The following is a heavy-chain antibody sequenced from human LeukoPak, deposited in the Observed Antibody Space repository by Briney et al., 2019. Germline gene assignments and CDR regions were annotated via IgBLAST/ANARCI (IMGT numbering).Heavy chain of an antibody. CDR1: GGSISSYY. Sequence: PSETLSLTCTVSGGSISSYYWSWIRQPPRKGLEWIGYIYYSGSTNYNPSLKSRVTISVDTSKNQFSLKLSSVTAADTAVYYCARQSDYYGMDVWGQGTTVTVSS. J-gene: IGHJ6*02. CDR2: IYYSGST. V-gene: IGHV4-59*08. CDR3: ARQSDYYGMDV.